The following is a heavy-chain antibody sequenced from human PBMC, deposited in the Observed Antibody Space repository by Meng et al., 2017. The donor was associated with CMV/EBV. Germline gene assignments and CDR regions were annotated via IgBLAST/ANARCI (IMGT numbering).Heavy chain of an antibody. CDR3: ARGYCSSTSCYYYYGMDV. CDR1: GGSISSGDYY. CDR2: IYYSGST. D-gene: IGHD2-2*01. J-gene: IGHJ6*02. Sequence: SETLSLTCTVSGGSISSGDYYWSWIRQPPGKGLEWIGYIYYSGSTYYNPSLKSRVTISVDTSKNQFSLKLSSVTAADTAVYYCARGYCSSTSCYYYYGMDVWGQGTT. V-gene: IGHV4-30-4*08.